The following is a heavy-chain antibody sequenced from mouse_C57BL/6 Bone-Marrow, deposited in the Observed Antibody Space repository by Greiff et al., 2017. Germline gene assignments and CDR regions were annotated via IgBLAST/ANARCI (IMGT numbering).Heavy chain of an antibody. D-gene: IGHD1-1*01. J-gene: IGHJ4*01. V-gene: IGHV1-22*01. CDR1: GYTFTDYN. Sequence: EVQLVESGPELVKPGASVKMSCKASGYTFTDYNMHWVKQSHGKSLEWIGYINPNNGGTSYNQKFKGKATLTVNKSSSTAYMELRSLTSEDSAVYYCARHYYGRSRYAMDYWGQGTSVTVSS. CDR2: INPNNGGT. CDR3: ARHYYGRSRYAMDY.